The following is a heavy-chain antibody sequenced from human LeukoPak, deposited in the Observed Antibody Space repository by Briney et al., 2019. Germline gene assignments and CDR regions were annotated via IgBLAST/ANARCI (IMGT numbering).Heavy chain of an antibody. V-gene: IGHV4-59*01. CDR3: ARARGVTMVRGAYYYYYYMDV. J-gene: IGHJ6*03. CDR1: GGSISSYY. D-gene: IGHD3-10*01. CDR2: IYYSGST. Sequence: SETLSLTCTVSGGSISSYYWSWIRQPPGKGLEWIGYIYYSGSTNYNPSLKSRVTISVDTSKNQFSLKLSSVTAADTAVYYCARARGVTMVRGAYYYYYYMDVWGKGTTVTISS.